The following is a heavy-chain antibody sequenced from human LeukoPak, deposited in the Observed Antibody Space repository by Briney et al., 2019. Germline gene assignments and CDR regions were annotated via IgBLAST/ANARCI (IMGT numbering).Heavy chain of an antibody. CDR3: AGHEDSTSPFDY. J-gene: IGHJ4*02. Sequence: GESLKISCKGSGYSFTNYWISWVRQMPGEGLEWMGRIDPSDSYTNYSPSFQGHVTISADKSINTAYLQWSSLKASDTAIFYCAGHEDSTSPFDYWGQGTLVTVSS. D-gene: IGHD5-18*01. V-gene: IGHV5-10-1*01. CDR2: IDPSDSYT. CDR1: GYSFTNYW.